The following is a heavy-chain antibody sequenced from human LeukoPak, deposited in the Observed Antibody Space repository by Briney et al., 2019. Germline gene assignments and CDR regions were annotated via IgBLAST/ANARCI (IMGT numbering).Heavy chain of an antibody. CDR1: GYTFTGYY. CDR3: ARDRGYCGGDCTRVGFDY. J-gene: IGHJ4*02. CDR2: INPNSGGT. Sequence: ASVKVSCKASGYTFTGYYMHWVRQAPGQGLEWMGWINPNSGGTNYAQKFQGRVTMTRDTSISTAYMGLSRLRSDDTAVYYCARDRGYCGGDCTRVGFDYWGQGTLVTVSS. D-gene: IGHD2-21*02. V-gene: IGHV1-2*02.